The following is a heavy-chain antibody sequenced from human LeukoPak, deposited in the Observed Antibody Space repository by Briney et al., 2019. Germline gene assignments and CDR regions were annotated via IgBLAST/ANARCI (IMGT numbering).Heavy chain of an antibody. CDR2: IYPGDSDT. Sequence: GESLQISCKGSGYSFTSYWIGWVRQLPGKGLEWMGIIYPGDSDTRYSPSFQGQVTISADKSISTAYLQWSSLNTSDTAMYYCARYTDHYYFDYWGQGTLVTVSS. CDR3: ARYTDHYYFDY. CDR1: GYSFTSYW. V-gene: IGHV5-51*01. D-gene: IGHD1-1*01. J-gene: IGHJ4*02.